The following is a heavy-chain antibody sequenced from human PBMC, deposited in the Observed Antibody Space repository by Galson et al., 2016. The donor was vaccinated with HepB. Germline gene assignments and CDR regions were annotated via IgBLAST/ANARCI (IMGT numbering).Heavy chain of an antibody. CDR2: ISASGGST. Sequence: SLRLSCAASGFTFRDHVMSWVRQAPGKGLERVSGISASGGSTFYADSVKGRLTISRDNSKNTLHLQIYSLTAEDTAVYYCAKDRGHGYGYRLEDWGQGTLVTVSS. J-gene: IGHJ4*02. V-gene: IGHV3-23*01. D-gene: IGHD5-18*01. CDR1: GFTFRDHV. CDR3: AKDRGHGYGYRLED.